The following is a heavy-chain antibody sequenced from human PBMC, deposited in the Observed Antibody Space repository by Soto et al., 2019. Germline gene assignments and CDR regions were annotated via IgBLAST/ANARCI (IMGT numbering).Heavy chain of an antibody. D-gene: IGHD3-22*01. V-gene: IGHV3-30-3*01. CDR1: GFTFISYA. CDR2: ISYDGSNK. Sequence: GGSLRLSCAASGFTFISYAMHWVRQAPGKGLEWVAVISYDGSNKYYADSVKGRFTISRDNSKNTLYLQMNSLRAEDTAVYYCASSEYYYDSSGYYVTDAFDIWGQGTMVTVSS. J-gene: IGHJ3*02. CDR3: ASSEYYYDSSGYYVTDAFDI.